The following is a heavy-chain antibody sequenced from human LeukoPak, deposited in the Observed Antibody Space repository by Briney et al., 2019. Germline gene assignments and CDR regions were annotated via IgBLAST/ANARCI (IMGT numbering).Heavy chain of an antibody. Sequence: PGGSLRLSCAASGFTVRSNYMSWVRQAPGKGLEWVSVIYSGGSTYYADSVKGRFTISRDNSKNTLYLQMNSLRAEDTAVYYCARGFGIAAAGTKFDYWGQGTLVTVSS. CDR2: IYSGGST. V-gene: IGHV3-66*02. CDR1: GFTVRSNY. J-gene: IGHJ4*02. D-gene: IGHD6-13*01. CDR3: ARGFGIAAAGTKFDY.